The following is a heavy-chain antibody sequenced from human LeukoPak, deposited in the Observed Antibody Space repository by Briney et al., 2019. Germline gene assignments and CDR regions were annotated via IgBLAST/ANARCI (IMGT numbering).Heavy chain of an antibody. Sequence: ASVKVSCKASGYTFTSYYMRWVRQAPGQGLEWMGIINPSGGSTSYAQKFQGRVTMTRDTSTSTVYMELSSLRSEDTAVYYCARDETIFGVVTLSDYWGQGTLVTVSS. D-gene: IGHD3-3*01. J-gene: IGHJ4*02. CDR1: GYTFTSYY. CDR2: INPSGGST. CDR3: ARDETIFGVVTLSDY. V-gene: IGHV1-46*01.